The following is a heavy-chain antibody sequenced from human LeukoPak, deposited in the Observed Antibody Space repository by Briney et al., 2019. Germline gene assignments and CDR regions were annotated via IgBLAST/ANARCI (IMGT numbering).Heavy chain of an antibody. J-gene: IGHJ4*02. CDR1: GGSITSGDSY. V-gene: IGHV4-30-4*08. CDR3: ARGGGYNFLLYYFDD. Sequence: SETPSLTCTVSGGSITSGDSYWSWIRQPPGKSLEWIGYIYYSGNTSYNPSLKSRLTISLDMSRTQFSLRLSAVTAADTAVYYCARGGGYNFLLYYFDDWGQGSLVTVSS. CDR2: IYYSGNT. D-gene: IGHD5-24*01.